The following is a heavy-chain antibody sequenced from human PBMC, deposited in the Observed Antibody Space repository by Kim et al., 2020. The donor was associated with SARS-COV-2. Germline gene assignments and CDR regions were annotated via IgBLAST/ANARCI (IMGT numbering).Heavy chain of an antibody. V-gene: IGHV1-24*01. J-gene: IGHJ6*02. CDR1: GYTLTELS. D-gene: IGHD6-13*01. CDR3: ATEGRIAAAGYYYYYGMDV. Sequence: ASVKVSCKVSGYTLTELSMHWVRQAPGKGLEWMGGFDPEDGETIYAQKFQGRVTMTEDTSTDTAYMELSSLRSEDTAVYYCATEGRIAAAGYYYYYGMDVWGQGTTVTVSS. CDR2: FDPEDGET.